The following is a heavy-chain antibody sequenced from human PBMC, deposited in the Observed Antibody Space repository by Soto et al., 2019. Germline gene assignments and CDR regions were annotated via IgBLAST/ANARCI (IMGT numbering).Heavy chain of an antibody. D-gene: IGHD4-17*01. J-gene: IGHJ4*01. CDR3: AKNRLRVTTSWPFDS. CDR2: IHGGGNSA. CDR1: GFTFSGYA. V-gene: IGHV3-23*01. Sequence: EVQLLESGGDLVQPGRSLRLSCAASGFTFSGYAMSWVRQAPGKGLEWVSVIHGGGNSAYYADSVKGRFTISRDNSKNTLYLQMSSLRSEDTVVSYCAKNRLRVTTSWPFDSWGHGTPLTV.